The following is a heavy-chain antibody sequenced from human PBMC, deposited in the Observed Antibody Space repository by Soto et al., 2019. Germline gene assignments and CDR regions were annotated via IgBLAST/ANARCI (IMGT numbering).Heavy chain of an antibody. CDR1: GFDFSGAW. CDR2: IKSKHEGETK. J-gene: IGHJ4*02. D-gene: IGHD2-21*01. V-gene: IGHV3-15*01. CDR3: TTGILFSGTFVPF. Sequence: GGSLRLSCAVSGFDFSGAWMTWVRQVPGKGLEWIGRIKSKHEGETKDYAAPVRGRFSISRDDSQNIVFLQMNSLETEDSAVYYCTTGILFSGTFVPFWGQGVRVTVSS.